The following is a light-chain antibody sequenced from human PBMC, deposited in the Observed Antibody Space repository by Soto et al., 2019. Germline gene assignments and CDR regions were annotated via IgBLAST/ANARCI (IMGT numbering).Light chain of an antibody. CDR1: QSLLHSNGYNY. V-gene: IGKV2-28*01. CDR3: MQALQTPPT. J-gene: IGKJ1*01. CDR2: LGS. Sequence: DIVMTQSPLSLPVTPGEPASISCRSSQSLLHSNGYNYLDWYLQKPGQSPQLLIYLGSNRASGVPDRFSGSGSGRDFTLKNSRVEAEDVGVYYCMQALQTPPTVGQGTKVDIK.